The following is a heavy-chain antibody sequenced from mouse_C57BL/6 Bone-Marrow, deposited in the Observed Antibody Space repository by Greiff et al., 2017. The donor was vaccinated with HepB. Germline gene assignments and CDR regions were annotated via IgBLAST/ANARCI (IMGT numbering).Heavy chain of an antibody. V-gene: IGHV1-81*01. CDR3: ARRGVTKGFAY. CDR1: GYTFTSYG. CDR2: IYPRSGNT. D-gene: IGHD2-2*01. Sequence: QVQLKESGAELARPGASVKLSCKASGYTFTSYGISWVKQRTGQGLEWIGEIYPRSGNTYYNEKFKGKATLTADKSSSTAYMELRSLTSEDSAVYVCARRGVTKGFAYWGQGTLVTVSA. J-gene: IGHJ3*01.